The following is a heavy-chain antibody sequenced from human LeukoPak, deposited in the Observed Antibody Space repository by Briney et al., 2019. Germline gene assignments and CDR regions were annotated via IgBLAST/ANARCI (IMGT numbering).Heavy chain of an antibody. CDR3: ARHPLYYDFWSGYYEIDY. CDR1: GYTFTSYD. Sequence: ASVKVSCKASGYTFTSYDINWVRQATGQGLEWMGWISAYNGNTNYAQKLQGRVTMTTDTSTSTAYMELRSLRSDDTAVYYCARHPLYYDFWSGYYEIDYWGQGTLVTVSS. V-gene: IGHV1-18*01. CDR2: ISAYNGNT. D-gene: IGHD3-3*01. J-gene: IGHJ4*02.